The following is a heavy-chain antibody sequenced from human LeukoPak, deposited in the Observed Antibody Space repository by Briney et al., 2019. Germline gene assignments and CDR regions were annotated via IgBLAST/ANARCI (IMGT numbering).Heavy chain of an antibody. V-gene: IGHV3-30*18. CDR2: ISYDGSNK. J-gene: IGHJ5*02. Sequence: GRFLRLSCAASGFTFSSYGMHWVRQAPGKGLEWVAVISYDGSNKYYADSVKGRFTISRDNSKNTLYLQMNSLRAEDTAVYYCAKPVVVAATTNWFDPWGQGTLVTVSS. CDR3: AKPVVVAATTNWFDP. CDR1: GFTFSSYG. D-gene: IGHD2-15*01.